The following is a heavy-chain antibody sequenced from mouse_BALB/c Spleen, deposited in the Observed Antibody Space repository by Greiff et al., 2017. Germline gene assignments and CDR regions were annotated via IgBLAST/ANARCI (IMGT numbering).Heavy chain of an antibody. CDR2: ISSGGSYT. J-gene: IGHJ4*01. D-gene: IGHD1-1*01. V-gene: IGHV5-9-4*01. CDR3: ARYYYGSFYAMDY. Sequence: EVMLVESGGGLVKPGGSLKLSCAASGFTFSSYAMSWVRQSPEKRLEGVAEISSGGSYTYYPDTVTGRLTSSRDNAKNTLYLEMSSLRSEDTAMYYCARYYYGSFYAMDYWGQGTSVTVSS. CDR1: GFTFSSYA.